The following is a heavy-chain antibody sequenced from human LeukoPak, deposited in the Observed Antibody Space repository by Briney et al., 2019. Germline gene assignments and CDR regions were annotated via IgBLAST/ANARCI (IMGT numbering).Heavy chain of an antibody. CDR1: GFTFSSYA. CDR3: AKNKRDFGDYWYYFDS. CDR2: IGGSRGSP. D-gene: IGHD4-17*01. V-gene: IGHV3-23*01. J-gene: IGHJ4*02. Sequence: GGSLRLSCAASGFTFSSYAMTWVRQAPGKGLEWVSTIGGSRGSPYFADSVKGRFSISRDNSKNTLYLQMDSLGAEDTALYYCAKNKRDFGDYWYYFDSWGQGTLVTVSS.